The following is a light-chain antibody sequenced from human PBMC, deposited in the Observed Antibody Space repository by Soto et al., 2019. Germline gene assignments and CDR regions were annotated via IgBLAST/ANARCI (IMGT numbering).Light chain of an antibody. CDR3: CSYAGSSTYVV. CDR2: EVS. CDR1: SSDVGSYNL. J-gene: IGLJ2*01. V-gene: IGLV2-23*02. Sequence: QSALTQPASVSGSPGQSITISCTGTSSDVGSYNLVSWYQQHPGKAPKLMIYEVSKRPSGVSNRFSGSKSGNTASLTISGLQAEDEADYYWCSYAGSSTYVVFGGGTKVTVL.